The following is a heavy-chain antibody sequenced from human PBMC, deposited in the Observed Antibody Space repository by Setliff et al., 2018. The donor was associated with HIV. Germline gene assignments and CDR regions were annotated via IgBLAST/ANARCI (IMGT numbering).Heavy chain of an antibody. CDR3: ARDDVGYCSGGSCYHLFDTFDI. D-gene: IGHD2-15*01. V-gene: IGHV1-18*01. CDR1: GYSFTNYG. J-gene: IGHJ3*02. Sequence: GASVKVSCKASGYSFTNYGISWVRQAPGQGLEWMGWISSYNDNTNYALNLQGRVTMTTDTSTSTAYMELRSLRSDGTAVYYCARDDVGYCSGGSCYHLFDTFDIWGQGTVVTVS. CDR2: ISSYNDNT.